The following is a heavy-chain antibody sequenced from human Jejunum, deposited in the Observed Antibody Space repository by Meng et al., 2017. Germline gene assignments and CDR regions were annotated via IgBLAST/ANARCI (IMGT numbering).Heavy chain of an antibody. CDR3: AREGQLMLGLVDY. J-gene: IGHJ4*02. CDR2: IYSTGSA. V-gene: IGHV4-31*03. CDR1: GDSISSGGHY. D-gene: IGHD2-2*01. Sequence: QVQLQESGPGLVTPSQTLSLTCTVPGDSISSGGHYWSWIRQHPGKGLEWIGYIYSTGSAYYNPSLESRVTLSVDTSNNQFALRLNSVTAADTAVYYCAREGQLMLGLVDYWGQGTLVTVSS.